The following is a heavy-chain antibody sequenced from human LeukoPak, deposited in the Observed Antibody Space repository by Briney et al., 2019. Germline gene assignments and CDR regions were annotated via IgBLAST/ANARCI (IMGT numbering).Heavy chain of an antibody. CDR2: VSSSSSTI. Sequence: GGSLRLSCAASGFTFSSYSMNWVRQAPGKGLEWVSYVSSSSSTIYYADSVKGRFTISRDNAKNSLYLQMNSLRDEDTAVYYCRSDYDGAYYFDYWGQGTLVTVSS. CDR3: RSDYDGAYYFDY. D-gene: IGHD5-12*01. V-gene: IGHV3-48*02. CDR1: GFTFSSYS. J-gene: IGHJ4*02.